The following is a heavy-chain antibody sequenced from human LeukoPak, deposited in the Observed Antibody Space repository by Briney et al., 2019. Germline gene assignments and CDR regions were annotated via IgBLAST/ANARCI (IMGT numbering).Heavy chain of an antibody. CDR3: EKPAPVPKTRYYYYYGMDV. Sequence: PGGSLRLSCAASGFTFSSYAMSWVRQAPGKGLEGVSAISGSCGSTYYADSVKGRVTIPRDNSKNTLYLQMNSLSTEDTAVYYCEKPAPVPKTRYYYYYGMDVWGQGTTVTVSS. CDR1: GFTFSSYA. D-gene: IGHD6-19*01. V-gene: IGHV3-23*01. CDR2: ISGSCGST. J-gene: IGHJ6*02.